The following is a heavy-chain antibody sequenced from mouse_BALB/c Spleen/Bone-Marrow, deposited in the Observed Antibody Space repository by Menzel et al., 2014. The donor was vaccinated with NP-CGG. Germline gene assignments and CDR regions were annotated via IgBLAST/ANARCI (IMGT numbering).Heavy chain of an antibody. CDR2: IWSGGST. V-gene: IGHV2-2*02. CDR3: ARRRYRYDAMDY. CDR1: GFSLTSYG. J-gene: IGHJ4*01. Sequence: VKQVESGPGLVQPSQSLSITCTVSGFSLTSYGLHWVRQSPGKGLEWLGVIWSGGSTDYNAAFISRLSISKDNSKSQVFFKMNSLQANDTAIYYCARRRYRYDAMDYWGQGTSVTVSS. D-gene: IGHD2-14*01.